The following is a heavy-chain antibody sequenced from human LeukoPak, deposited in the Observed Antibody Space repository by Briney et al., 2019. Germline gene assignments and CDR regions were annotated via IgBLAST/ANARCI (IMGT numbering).Heavy chain of an antibody. CDR1: GASMSSNY. Sequence: SESLSLTCNVSGASMSSNYWSWIRQPPGKGLEWIGYIYHSGNTNDSPSLESRVTMSVEESKNQFSLRVHFVSAADTAVYYCASTRRAAVAGRFDSWGQGTLVTVSS. J-gene: IGHJ4*02. CDR3: ASTRRAAVAGRFDS. V-gene: IGHV4-4*09. D-gene: IGHD6-19*01. CDR2: IYHSGNT.